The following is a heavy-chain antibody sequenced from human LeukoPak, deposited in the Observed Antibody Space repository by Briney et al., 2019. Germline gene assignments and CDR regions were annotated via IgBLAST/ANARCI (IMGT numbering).Heavy chain of an antibody. V-gene: IGHV1-8*01. CDR3: ARGRRQSSAAGRGSGMDV. Sequence: ASVKVSCTASGYTFTSYDINWVRQATGQGLEWMGWMNPNSGNTGYAQKFQGRVTMTRNTSISTAYMELSSLRSEDTAVYYCARGRRQSSAAGRGSGMDVWGQGTTVTVSS. CDR2: MNPNSGNT. CDR1: GYTFTSYD. J-gene: IGHJ6*02. D-gene: IGHD6-13*01.